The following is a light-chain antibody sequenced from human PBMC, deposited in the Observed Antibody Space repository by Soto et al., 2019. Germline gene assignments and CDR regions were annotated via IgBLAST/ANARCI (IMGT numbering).Light chain of an antibody. CDR2: GNS. Sequence: QSVLTQPPSVSGAPGQRVTISCTGSSSSIGAGYDVHWYQQCPGTAPKLLIFGNSNRPSGVPDRFSGSKSGTSASLTITGLQAEDEGDYYCQSYDSTLSDRYVFGSGTKLTVL. CDR1: SSSIGAGYD. J-gene: IGLJ1*01. V-gene: IGLV1-40*01. CDR3: QSYDSTLSDRYV.